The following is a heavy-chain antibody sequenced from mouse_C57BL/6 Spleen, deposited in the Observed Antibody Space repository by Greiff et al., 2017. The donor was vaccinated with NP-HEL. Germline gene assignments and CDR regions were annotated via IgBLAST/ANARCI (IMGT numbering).Heavy chain of an antibody. CDR3: ARALYYYGSSSWAMDY. Sequence: LQPGAELVMPGASVKLSCKASGYTFTSYWMHWVKQRPGQGLEWIGEIDPSDSYTNYNQKFKGKSTLTVDKSSSTAYMQLSSLTSEDSAVYYCARALYYYGSSSWAMDYWGQGTSVTVSS. D-gene: IGHD1-1*01. V-gene: IGHV1-69*01. CDR1: GYTFTSYW. J-gene: IGHJ4*01. CDR2: IDPSDSYT.